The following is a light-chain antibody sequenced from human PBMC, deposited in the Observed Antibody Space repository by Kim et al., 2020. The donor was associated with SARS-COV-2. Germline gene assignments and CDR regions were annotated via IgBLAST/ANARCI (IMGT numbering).Light chain of an antibody. V-gene: IGKV3-11*01. Sequence: IVLTQSPATLSLSPGERATLSCRASQSDSSYLAWYRQKPGQAPRLLIYGASNRAPGVPARFSGSGSGTDFTLTISSLEPEDFAVYYCHHGTTFGGGTKVDIK. J-gene: IGKJ4*01. CDR3: HHGTT. CDR1: QSDSSY. CDR2: GAS.